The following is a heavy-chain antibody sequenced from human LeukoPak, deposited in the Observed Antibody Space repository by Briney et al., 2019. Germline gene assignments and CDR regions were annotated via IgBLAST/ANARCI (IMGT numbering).Heavy chain of an antibody. CDR1: RVAIRDYI. D-gene: IGHD3-16*01. V-gene: IGHV4-59*01. J-gene: IGHJ4*02. CDR2: MYYSGST. Sequence: SETLSLTCTVSRVAIRDYIWAWIWQPPGKGLEWIGYMYYSGSTNYNPSLKSRVTISVDTSKNQFSLKLNSVTAADTAVYYCAGEAWGRLDYWGQGTLVTVSS. CDR3: AGEAWGRLDY.